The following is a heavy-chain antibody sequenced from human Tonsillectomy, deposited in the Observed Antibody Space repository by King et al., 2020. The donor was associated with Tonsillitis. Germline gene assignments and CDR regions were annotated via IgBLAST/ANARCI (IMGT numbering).Heavy chain of an antibody. J-gene: IGHJ6*03. Sequence: VQLVESGGGLVKPGGSLRLSCAASGFTFSDYYMSWIRQAPGKGLEWVSYISSSSSYTNYADSVKGRFTISRDNAKNSLYLQMNSLRAEDTAVYYCARAGTTSYYYYMDVWGKGTTVTVSS. V-gene: IGHV3-11*05. CDR1: GFTFSDYY. CDR2: ISSSSSYT. D-gene: IGHD2/OR15-2a*01. CDR3: ARAGTTSYYYYMDV.